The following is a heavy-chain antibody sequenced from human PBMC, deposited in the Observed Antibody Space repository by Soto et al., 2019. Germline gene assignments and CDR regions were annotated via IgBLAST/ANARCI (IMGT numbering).Heavy chain of an antibody. CDR1: GYTFTSYG. CDR2: ISAYNGNT. V-gene: IGHV1-18*01. Sequence: ASVKVSCKASGYTFTSYGISWVRQAPGQGLEWMGWISAYNGNTNYAQKLQGRVTMTTDTSTSTAYMELRSLRSDDTAVYYCARGRAHYGSGSYNWFDPWGQGTLVTVSS. D-gene: IGHD3-10*01. J-gene: IGHJ5*02. CDR3: ARGRAHYGSGSYNWFDP.